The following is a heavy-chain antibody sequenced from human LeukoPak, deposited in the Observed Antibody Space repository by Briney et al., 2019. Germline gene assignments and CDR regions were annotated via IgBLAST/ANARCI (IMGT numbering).Heavy chain of an antibody. CDR3: ARSRSYSSGWTDFDC. V-gene: IGHV3-13*01. J-gene: IGHJ4*02. Sequence: GGSLRLSCAASGFTFSSHDMHWVRQPTGKGLEWVSVIGTAGNTYYTDSVKGRFTISRENAKNSLYLQMDNLRAEDTAVYYCARSRSYSSGWTDFDCWGQGTLVTVSS. CDR2: IGTAGNT. D-gene: IGHD6-19*01. CDR1: GFTFSSHD.